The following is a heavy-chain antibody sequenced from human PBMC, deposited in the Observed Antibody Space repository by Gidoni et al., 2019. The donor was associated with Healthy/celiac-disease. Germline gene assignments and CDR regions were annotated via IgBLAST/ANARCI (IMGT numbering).Heavy chain of an antibody. Sequence: EVQLVESGGGLVQPGGSLRLSCSASGFTFSSYAMHWVRQAPGKGLEYVSAISSNGGSTYYADSVKGRFTISRDNSKNTLYLQMSSLRAEDTAVYYCVSPPLYCSSTSCPNDAFDIWGQGTMVTVSS. CDR3: VSPPLYCSSTSCPNDAFDI. J-gene: IGHJ3*02. CDR2: ISSNGGST. CDR1: GFTFSSYA. D-gene: IGHD2-2*01. V-gene: IGHV3-64D*06.